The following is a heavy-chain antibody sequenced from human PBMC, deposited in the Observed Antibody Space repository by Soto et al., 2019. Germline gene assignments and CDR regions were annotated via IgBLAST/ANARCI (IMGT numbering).Heavy chain of an antibody. J-gene: IGHJ4*02. CDR2: ISAYNGNT. CDR3: ARDHRYSSSFFDS. CDR1: GYAFSDHG. V-gene: IGHV1-18*04. Sequence: QVRLVLSGDESKKPGASMKVSCKASGYAFSDHGISWVRQAPGQGLEWIGWISAYNGNTNYAQKFQGRVTVTTDASTTTAYMEVRSLTSDDTAVYYCARDHRYSSSFFDSWSQGTLITVSS. D-gene: IGHD6-6*01.